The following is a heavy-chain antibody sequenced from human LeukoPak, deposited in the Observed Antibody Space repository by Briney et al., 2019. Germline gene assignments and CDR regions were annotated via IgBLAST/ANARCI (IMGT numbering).Heavy chain of an antibody. D-gene: IGHD2-15*01. CDR2: IHAGNDNT. CDR3: ARDDCTGGSCPYNY. J-gene: IGHJ4*02. V-gene: IGHV1-3*01. Sequence: GASVKVSCKASGYIFTNYAMHWVRQAPGLRLEWMGWIHAGNDNTKYSQNFQDRVTITRDTSANTAYMELTSLRSEDTAVYYCARDDCTGGSCPYNYWGQGTQVTVSS. CDR1: GYIFTNYA.